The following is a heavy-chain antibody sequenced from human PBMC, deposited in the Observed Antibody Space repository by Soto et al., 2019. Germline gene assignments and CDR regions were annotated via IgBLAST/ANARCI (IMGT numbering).Heavy chain of an antibody. CDR2: IWYDGSNK. Sequence: GGSLRLSCAASGFTFSSYGMHRVRQAPGKGLEWVAVIWYDGSNKYYADSVKGRFTISRDKSKSTLYLQMNSLRAEDTAVYYCAKDLQFSGWLSAQTFDYWGQGTQVTVSS. J-gene: IGHJ4*02. V-gene: IGHV3-33*03. D-gene: IGHD6-19*01. CDR3: AKDLQFSGWLSAQTFDY. CDR1: GFTFSSYG.